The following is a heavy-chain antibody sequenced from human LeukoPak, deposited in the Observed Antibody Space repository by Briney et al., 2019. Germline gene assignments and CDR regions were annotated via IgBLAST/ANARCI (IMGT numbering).Heavy chain of an antibody. J-gene: IGHJ4*02. V-gene: IGHV3-23*01. Sequence: GGSLRLSCAASGFTFSSYAMSWVRQAPGKGLEWVSAISGSGGSTYYADSVKGRFTISRDNSKNTLYLQMNSLRAEDTAVYYCAKIDGLWFGELPYFDYWGQGTLVTVSS. CDR1: GFTFSSYA. CDR2: ISGSGGST. CDR3: AKIDGLWFGELPYFDY. D-gene: IGHD3-10*01.